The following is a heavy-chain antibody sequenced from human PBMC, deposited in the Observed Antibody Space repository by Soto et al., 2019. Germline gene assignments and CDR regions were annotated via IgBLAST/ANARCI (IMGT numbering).Heavy chain of an antibody. Sequence: GGSLRLSCEASGFKFSTYAMSWVRQSPGKGLEWVSYISSSSSTIYYADSVKGRFTISRDNAKNSLYLQMNSLRDEDTAVYYCARDSPPIAVAGTRGAFDIWGQGTMVTVSS. V-gene: IGHV3-48*02. D-gene: IGHD6-19*01. CDR3: ARDSPPIAVAGTRGAFDI. J-gene: IGHJ3*02. CDR1: GFKFSTYA. CDR2: ISSSSSTI.